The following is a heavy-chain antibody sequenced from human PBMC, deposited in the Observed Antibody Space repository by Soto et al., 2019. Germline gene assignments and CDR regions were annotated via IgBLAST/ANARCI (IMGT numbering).Heavy chain of an antibody. D-gene: IGHD3-22*01. Sequence: GSLRLSCSASGFTFSSDAMHWGRQAPWKGLEYVSAISSNGGSTYYADSVKGRFTISRDDSKSIAYLQMNSLKTEDTAVYYCTRALYYDRAVGWFDPWGQGTLVTVSS. CDR3: TRALYYDRAVGWFDP. CDR2: ISSNGGST. V-gene: IGHV3-64*04. J-gene: IGHJ5*02. CDR1: GFTFSSDA.